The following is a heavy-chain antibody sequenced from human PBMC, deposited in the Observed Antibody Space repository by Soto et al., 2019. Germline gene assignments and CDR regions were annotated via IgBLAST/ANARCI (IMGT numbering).Heavy chain of an antibody. CDR3: ANVSSKGSAIDFDY. CDR1: GYTFSNYD. J-gene: IGHJ4*02. V-gene: IGHV1-8*01. D-gene: IGHD3-10*01. CDR2: VNPNNGDT. Sequence: QVQLVQSGAELKKPGASVKVSCKASGYTFSNYDMNWVRQATGQGPEWIGWVNPNNGDTGYAQKFQGRVTLTTDISTTAAFMVRTSLRSEDTAIYYCANVSSKGSAIDFDYWGQGTMITVSS.